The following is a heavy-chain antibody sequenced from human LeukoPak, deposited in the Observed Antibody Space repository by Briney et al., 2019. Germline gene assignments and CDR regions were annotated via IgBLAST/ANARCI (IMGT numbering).Heavy chain of an antibody. CDR3: AKGLYYYGSGSYYNAGS. V-gene: IGHV3-30*18. J-gene: IGHJ4*02. Sequence: GRSLRLSCAASGFTFSSYGMHWVRQAPGKGLEWVAVISYDGSNKYYADSVKGRFTISRDNSKNTLYLQMNSLRAEDTAVYYCAKGLYYYGSGSYYNAGSWGQGTLVTVSS. CDR2: ISYDGSNK. CDR1: GFTFSSYG. D-gene: IGHD3-10*01.